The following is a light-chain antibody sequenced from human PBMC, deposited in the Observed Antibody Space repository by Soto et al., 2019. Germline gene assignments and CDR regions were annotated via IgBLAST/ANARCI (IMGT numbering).Light chain of an antibody. CDR3: QQYNHLSPPIT. CDR2: GAS. Sequence: EIILTQSPATLSVSPGERATLSCRASQSIDNNLAWYQHKPGQPPRLLIYGASTRATDIPARFSGSGSGTDFTLTISSLQSEDFAFYYCQQYNHLSPPITLGQGTRLEIK. CDR1: QSIDNN. J-gene: IGKJ5*01. V-gene: IGKV3-15*01.